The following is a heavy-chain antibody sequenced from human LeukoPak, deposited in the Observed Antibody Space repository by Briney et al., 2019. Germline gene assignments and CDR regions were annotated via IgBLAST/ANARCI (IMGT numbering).Heavy chain of an antibody. Sequence: SETLSLTCAVYGGSFNGYYWSWIRQLPGEGLEWIGESIHSGTTNYNPSLKSRVTISVDTSKNQFSLKLTSVTAADTAVYYCARRGYSYGKFDYWGQGTLVTVSS. CDR3: ARRGYSYGKFDY. J-gene: IGHJ4*02. CDR2: SIHSGTT. D-gene: IGHD5-18*01. CDR1: GGSFNGYY. V-gene: IGHV4-34*12.